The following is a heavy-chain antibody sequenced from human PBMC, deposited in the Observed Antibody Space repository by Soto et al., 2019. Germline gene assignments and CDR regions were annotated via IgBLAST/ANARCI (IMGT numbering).Heavy chain of an antibody. CDR2: IYYDGSNK. J-gene: IGHJ4*02. CDR3: ARDSKDDSSGYYAGFDY. Sequence: LRLSCAVSGFTFSSYGMNWVRQAPGKGLEWVAAIYYDGSNKYYADSVRGRFTISRDNFKNTLYLHMNSLRAEDTAVYYCARDSKDDSSGYYAGFDYWGQGTLVTVSS. D-gene: IGHD3-22*01. V-gene: IGHV3-33*01. CDR1: GFTFSSYG.